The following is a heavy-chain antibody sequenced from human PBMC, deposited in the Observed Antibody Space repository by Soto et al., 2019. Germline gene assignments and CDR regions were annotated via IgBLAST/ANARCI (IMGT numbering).Heavy chain of an antibody. J-gene: IGHJ6*02. V-gene: IGHV3-74*01. CDR3: ARDRSFMDV. CDR1: GFYFGPFW. Sequence: GGSLRLSCAASGFYFGPFWMHWVRQTPGKGLVWVAHINSDDSTIVYADSVKGRFTISRDNAKNSVYLQMNSLRAEDTAVYYCARDRSFMDVWGQGTTVTVSS. CDR2: INSDDSTI.